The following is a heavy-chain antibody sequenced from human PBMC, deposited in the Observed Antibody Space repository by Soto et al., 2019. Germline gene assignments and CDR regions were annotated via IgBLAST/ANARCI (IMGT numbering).Heavy chain of an antibody. V-gene: IGHV4-30-4*01. Sequence: SQTLSLTCTVSGGSISSGDYFWSWIRQPPGKGLEWIGYIYYSGSTYYNPSLKSRVTISVDTSKNQLSLKLSSVTAEETAVYYCAREITGTTWFDPWGQGTLVTVSS. CDR2: IYYSGST. CDR1: GGSISSGDYF. CDR3: AREITGTTWFDP. D-gene: IGHD1-20*01. J-gene: IGHJ5*02.